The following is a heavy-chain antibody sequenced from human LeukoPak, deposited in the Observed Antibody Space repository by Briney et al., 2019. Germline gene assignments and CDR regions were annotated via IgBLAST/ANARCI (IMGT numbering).Heavy chain of an antibody. D-gene: IGHD3-10*01. CDR1: GGSIRSSPYY. V-gene: IGHV4-39*01. CDR3: ASAGSYWVDY. J-gene: IGHJ4*02. CDR2: TYYRGST. Sequence: SETLSLTCTVSGGSIRSSPYYWGWIRQPPGKGLEWIGSTYYRGSTYYNPSLESRVTISVDTSKNQFSLKLSSVTAADMAVYYCASAGSYWVDYWGQGTLVTVSS.